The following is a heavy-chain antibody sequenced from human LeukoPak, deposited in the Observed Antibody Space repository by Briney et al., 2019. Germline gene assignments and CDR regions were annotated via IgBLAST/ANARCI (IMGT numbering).Heavy chain of an antibody. CDR1: GFTSSTYG. V-gene: IGHV3-33*01. J-gene: IGHJ4*02. D-gene: IGHD2-21*02. Sequence: GRSLRLSCAASGFTSSTYGMHWVRQAPGKGLEWVALIWYDGSNKYYADSVKDRFTISRDNYKNTLYLQMNSLRAEDTAVYYCARDQGCTSSDCYSLFFHYWGQGTLVTVSS. CDR3: ARDQGCTSSDCYSLFFHY. CDR2: IWYDGSNK.